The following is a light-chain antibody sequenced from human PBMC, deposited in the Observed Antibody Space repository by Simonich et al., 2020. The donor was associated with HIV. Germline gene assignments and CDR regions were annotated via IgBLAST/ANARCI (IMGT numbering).Light chain of an antibody. Sequence: QSALTQPASVSGSPGQSLTISCPGTSIDVGGYNFVSWYQQHPGKAPKLLIFDVENRPSGVSNRFSGSKSGSTASLTISGLQAEDEADYYCSSYTSSNTLVFGGGTKLTVL. CDR3: SSYTSSNTLV. CDR1: SIDVGGYNF. J-gene: IGLJ2*01. V-gene: IGLV2-14*03. CDR2: DVE.